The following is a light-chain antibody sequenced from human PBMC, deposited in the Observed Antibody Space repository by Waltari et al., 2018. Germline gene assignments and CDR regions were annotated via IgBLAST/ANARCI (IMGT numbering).Light chain of an antibody. V-gene: IGLV2-14*03. Sequence: QPPLPPPASVSGSVGQSITISCTGTRDDIGTHNLVSWYQQYPATAPKLIIYDVTERPSWISHRFSGSKSGNTASLIISGLQDEDEADYHCSSYTSSGTRVFGTGTTVTVL. CDR1: RDDIGTHNL. J-gene: IGLJ1*01. CDR2: DVT. CDR3: SSYTSSGTRV.